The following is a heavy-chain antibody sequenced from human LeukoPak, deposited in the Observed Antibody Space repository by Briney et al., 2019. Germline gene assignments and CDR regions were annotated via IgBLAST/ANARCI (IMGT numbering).Heavy chain of an antibody. J-gene: IGHJ3*02. Sequence: GGSLRLSCAASGFIFRSYAMNWVRQAPGKGLEWVSYISSSSSTIYYADSVKGRFTISRDNAKNSLYLQMNSLRAEDTAVYYCARERCSSTTCYAFDIWGQGTMVTVSS. CDR1: GFIFRSYA. CDR3: ARERCSSTTCYAFDI. D-gene: IGHD2-2*01. V-gene: IGHV3-48*01. CDR2: ISSSSSTI.